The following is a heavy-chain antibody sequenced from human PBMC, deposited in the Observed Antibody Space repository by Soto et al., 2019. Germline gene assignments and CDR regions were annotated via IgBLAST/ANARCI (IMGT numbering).Heavy chain of an antibody. CDR3: ARDYRDVLVPAAMTNWFDP. Sequence: QVQLVQSGAEVKTPGASVKVSCKASGYTFTSYGISWVRQAPGQGLEWMGWISAYNGNTNYAQKLQGRVTMTTDTSTSTAYMELRSLRSDDTAVYYCARDYRDVLVPAAMTNWFDPWGQGTLVTVSS. CDR1: GYTFTSYG. D-gene: IGHD2-2*01. V-gene: IGHV1-18*01. J-gene: IGHJ5*02. CDR2: ISAYNGNT.